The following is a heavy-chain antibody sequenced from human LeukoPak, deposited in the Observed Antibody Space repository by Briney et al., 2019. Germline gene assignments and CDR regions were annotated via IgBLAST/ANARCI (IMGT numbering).Heavy chain of an antibody. Sequence: SETLSLTCTVSGGSISSYYWSWMRQPPGKGLEWIGYIHYRGSTNYNPSLKSRVTISVDTSKNQFSLKLSSVTAADTAVYYCARQEWELVNYFDYWGQGTLVTVSS. CDR2: IHYRGST. D-gene: IGHD1-26*01. CDR3: ARQEWELVNYFDY. J-gene: IGHJ4*02. CDR1: GGSISSYY. V-gene: IGHV4-59*08.